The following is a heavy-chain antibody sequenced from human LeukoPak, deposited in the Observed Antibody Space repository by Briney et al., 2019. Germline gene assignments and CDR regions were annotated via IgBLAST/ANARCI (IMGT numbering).Heavy chain of an antibody. CDR3: ARAEGYSSGWYGEGSYFDY. Sequence: PSETLSLTCTVSGGSISSYCWSWIRQPPGKGLEWIGYIYYSGSTNYNPSLKSRVTISVDTSKNQFSLKLSSVTAADTAVYYCARAEGYSSGWYGEGSYFDYWGQGTLVTVSS. CDR2: IYYSGST. D-gene: IGHD6-19*01. V-gene: IGHV4-59*01. CDR1: GGSISSYC. J-gene: IGHJ4*02.